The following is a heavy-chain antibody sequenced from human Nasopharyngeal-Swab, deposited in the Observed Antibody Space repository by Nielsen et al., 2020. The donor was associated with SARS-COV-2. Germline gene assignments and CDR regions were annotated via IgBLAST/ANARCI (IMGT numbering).Heavy chain of an antibody. V-gene: IGHV1-69*13. CDR3: ARERGYSNYFDY. D-gene: IGHD4-11*01. J-gene: IGHJ4*02. Sequence: SVKVSCKASGGTFSSYAISWVRQAPGQGLEWMGGIIPIFGTANYAQKFQGRFTITADESTSTAYMELSSLRSEDTAVYYCARERGYSNYFDYWGQGTLVTVSS. CDR2: IIPIFGTA. CDR1: GGTFSSYA.